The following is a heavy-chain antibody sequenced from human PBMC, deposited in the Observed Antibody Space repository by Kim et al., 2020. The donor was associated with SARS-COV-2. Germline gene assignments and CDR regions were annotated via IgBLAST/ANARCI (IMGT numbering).Heavy chain of an antibody. V-gene: IGHV5-51*01. Sequence: GESLKISCKGSGYSFTSYWIGWVRQMPGKGLEWMGIIYPGDSDTRYSPSFQGQVTISADKSISTAYLQWSSLKASDTAMYYCARHPNYYDSSGYFWFDPWGQGTLDTVSS. CDR2: IYPGDSDT. J-gene: IGHJ5*02. CDR3: ARHPNYYDSSGYFWFDP. D-gene: IGHD3-22*01. CDR1: GYSFTSYW.